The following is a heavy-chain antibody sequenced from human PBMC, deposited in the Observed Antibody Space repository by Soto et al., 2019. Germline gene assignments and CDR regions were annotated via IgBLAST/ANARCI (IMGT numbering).Heavy chain of an antibody. CDR2: INHSGST. V-gene: IGHV4-34*01. CDR3: ARRVRYSYGRANHFDY. CDR1: GGSFSGYY. J-gene: IGHJ4*02. Sequence: SETLSLTCAVYGGSFSGYYWSWIRQPPGKGLEWIGEINHSGSTNYNPSLKSRVTISVDTSKNQFSLKLSSVTAADTAVYYCARRVRYSYGRANHFDYWGQGTLVTVSS. D-gene: IGHD5-18*01.